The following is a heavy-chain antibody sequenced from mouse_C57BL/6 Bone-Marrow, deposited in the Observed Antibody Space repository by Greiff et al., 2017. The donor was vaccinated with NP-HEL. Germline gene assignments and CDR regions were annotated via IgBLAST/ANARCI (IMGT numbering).Heavy chain of an antibody. CDR3: ARTAQATFFAY. Sequence: EVQLQQSGPELVKPGASVKISCKASGYTFTDYYMNWVKQSPGQSLEWIGDINPNNGGTSYNQKFKGKATLTVDKSSSTAYMELRSLTSEDSAVYYCARTAQATFFAYWGQGTLVTVSA. CDR2: INPNNGGT. D-gene: IGHD3-2*02. V-gene: IGHV1-26*01. CDR1: GYTFTDYY. J-gene: IGHJ3*01.